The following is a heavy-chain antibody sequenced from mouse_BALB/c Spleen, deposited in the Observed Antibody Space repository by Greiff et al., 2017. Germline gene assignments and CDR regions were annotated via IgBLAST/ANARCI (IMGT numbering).Heavy chain of an antibody. Sequence: VQLQESGPGLVAPSQSLSITCTVSGFSLTGYGVNWVRQPPGKGLEWLGMIWGDGSTDYNSALKSRLSSSKDNSKSQVFLKMNSLQTDDTARYYWARNLTSHYAMDYWGQGTSVTVSS. V-gene: IGHV2-6-7*01. J-gene: IGHJ4*01. D-gene: IGHD4-1*01. CDR3: ARNLTSHYAMDY. CDR1: GFSLTGYG. CDR2: IWGDGST.